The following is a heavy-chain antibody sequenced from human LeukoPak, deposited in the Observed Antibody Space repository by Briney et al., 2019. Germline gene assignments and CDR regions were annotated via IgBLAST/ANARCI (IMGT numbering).Heavy chain of an antibody. J-gene: IGHJ3*02. D-gene: IGHD2-2*01. Sequence: ASVKVSCKASGYTFTSYGISWVRQAPGQGLEWMGWISAYNGNTNYAQKLQGRVTMTTDTSTSTAYMELRSLRPDDTAVYYCASGYCSSTSCYRDAFDIWGQGTMVTVSS. CDR3: ASGYCSSTSCYRDAFDI. V-gene: IGHV1-18*01. CDR1: GYTFTSYG. CDR2: ISAYNGNT.